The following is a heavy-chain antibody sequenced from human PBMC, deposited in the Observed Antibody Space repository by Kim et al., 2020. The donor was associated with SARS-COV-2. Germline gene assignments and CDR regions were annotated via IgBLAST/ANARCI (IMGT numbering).Heavy chain of an antibody. Sequence: GGSLRLSCAAYGFTFSSYSMNWVRQAPGKGLEWVSSISSSSSYIYYADSVKGRFTISRDNAKNSLYLQMNSLRAEDTAVYYCAIIAVAGKNDYWGQGTLVTVSS. J-gene: IGHJ4*02. D-gene: IGHD6-19*01. CDR3: AIIAVAGKNDY. V-gene: IGHV3-21*01. CDR2: ISSSSSYI. CDR1: GFTFSSYS.